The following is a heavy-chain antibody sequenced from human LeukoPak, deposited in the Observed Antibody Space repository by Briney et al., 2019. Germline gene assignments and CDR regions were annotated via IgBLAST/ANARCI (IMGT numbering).Heavy chain of an antibody. J-gene: IGHJ4*02. CDR2: ISAYNGNT. CDR3: ARDRQCGY. V-gene: IGHV1-18*01. D-gene: IGHD2-21*01. Sequence: ASVKVSCKASGYTFTSYGISWVRQAPGQGLEWMGWISAYNGNTNYAPKFQGRVTMTADTPTSTAYIELRSLRSDDTAVYCCARDRQCGYWGQGTLVTVSS. CDR1: GYTFTSYG.